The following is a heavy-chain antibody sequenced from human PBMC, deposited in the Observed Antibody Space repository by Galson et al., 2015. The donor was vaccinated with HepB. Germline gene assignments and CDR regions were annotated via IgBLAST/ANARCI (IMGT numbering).Heavy chain of an antibody. Sequence: SLRLSCAASRAINKHWLSWVRQAPGKGLEWVANIKEDGREKYYVDSAEGRFTISRDNAKNSLYLQMNSLTAEDTAVYYCATVSWLGFDDWGQGTLVTVSS. CDR1: RAINKHW. CDR2: IKEDGREK. V-gene: IGHV3-7*03. J-gene: IGHJ4*02. D-gene: IGHD1-26*01. CDR3: ATVSWLGFDD.